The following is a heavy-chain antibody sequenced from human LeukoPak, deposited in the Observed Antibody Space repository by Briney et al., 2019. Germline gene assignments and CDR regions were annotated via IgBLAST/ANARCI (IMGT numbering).Heavy chain of an antibody. D-gene: IGHD3-22*01. Sequence: GGSLRLSCAASGFTFSSYAMSWVRQAPGKGLEWVSAISGSGGSTYYADSVKGRFTISRDNSKNTLYPQMNSLRAEDTAVYYCAKGYYYDSSGYYSPFDYWGQGTLVTVSS. J-gene: IGHJ4*02. CDR2: ISGSGGST. CDR3: AKGYYYDSSGYYSPFDY. V-gene: IGHV3-23*01. CDR1: GFTFSSYA.